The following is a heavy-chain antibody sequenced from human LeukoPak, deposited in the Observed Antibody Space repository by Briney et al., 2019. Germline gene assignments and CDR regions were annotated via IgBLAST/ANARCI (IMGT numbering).Heavy chain of an antibody. Sequence: SETLSLTCAVYGGSFSGYYWSWIRQPPGKGLEWIGSIYYSGSTYYNPSLKSRVTISVDTSKNQFSLKLSSVTAADTAVYYCARHAGDYSTSPLDYWGQGTLVTVSS. V-gene: IGHV4-34*01. CDR2: IYYSGST. J-gene: IGHJ4*02. CDR3: ARHAGDYSTSPLDY. D-gene: IGHD2-15*01. CDR1: GGSFSGYY.